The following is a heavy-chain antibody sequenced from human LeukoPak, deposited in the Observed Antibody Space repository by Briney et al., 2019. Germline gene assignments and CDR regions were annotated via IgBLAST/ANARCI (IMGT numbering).Heavy chain of an antibody. V-gene: IGHV1-46*01. CDR1: GYTFTSYY. CDR3: AKSMAGTRLGHAWFDP. Sequence: GASVKVSCKASGYTFTSYYIHWLRQVPGQGLEWVGISNPSGGTTSYAQKFQGRVTMTRDMSTSTVYMELSSLKSEDTAVYYCAKSMAGTRLGHAWFDPWGQGTLVTVSS. D-gene: IGHD6-19*01. J-gene: IGHJ5*02. CDR2: SNPSGGTT.